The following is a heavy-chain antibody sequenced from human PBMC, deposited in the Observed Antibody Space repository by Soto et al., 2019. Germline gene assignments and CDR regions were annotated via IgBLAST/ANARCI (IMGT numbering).Heavy chain of an antibody. CDR2: ISYDGYLK. D-gene: IGHD3-10*01. Sequence: GGSLRLSCATSGFTFHDYAMSWVRQAPGKGLEWVAVISYDGYLKYYVDAVKGRFTVARDNSKNTLFLEMNSLRVEDTAVYFCAKDFKVSGSHYGTLNYYYGMDVWGQGTTVTVSS. CDR3: AKDFKVSGSHYGTLNYYYGMDV. V-gene: IGHV3-30*18. J-gene: IGHJ6*02. CDR1: GFTFHDYA.